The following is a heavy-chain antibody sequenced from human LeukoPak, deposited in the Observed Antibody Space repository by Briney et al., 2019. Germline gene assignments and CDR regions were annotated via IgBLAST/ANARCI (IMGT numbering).Heavy chain of an antibody. J-gene: IGHJ6*03. D-gene: IGHD3-22*01. Sequence: GGSLRLSCAASGFTFSSYAMSWVRQAPGKGLEWVSSISSSSSYIYYADSVKGRFTISRDNAKNSLYLQMNSLRAEDTAVYYCARDYYDSSGFYDYYMDVWGKGTTVTVSS. CDR2: ISSSSSYI. CDR1: GFTFSSYA. V-gene: IGHV3-21*01. CDR3: ARDYYDSSGFYDYYMDV.